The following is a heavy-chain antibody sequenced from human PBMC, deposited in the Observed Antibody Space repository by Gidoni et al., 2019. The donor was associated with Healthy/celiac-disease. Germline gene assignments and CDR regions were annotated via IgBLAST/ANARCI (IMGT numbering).Heavy chain of an antibody. CDR2: IYWDDDK. J-gene: IGHJ4*02. V-gene: IGHV2-5*02. CDR3: AHSVRYFDWLLTYYLDY. Sequence: QITLKESGPTLVKPTQTLTLTCTFSGLSLSTSGVGVGWIRQPPGKALEWLALIYWDDDKRYSPSLKSRLTITKDTSKNQVVLTMTNMDPVDTATYYCAHSVRYFDWLLTYYLDYWGQGTLVTVSS. D-gene: IGHD3-9*01. CDR1: GLSLSTSGVG.